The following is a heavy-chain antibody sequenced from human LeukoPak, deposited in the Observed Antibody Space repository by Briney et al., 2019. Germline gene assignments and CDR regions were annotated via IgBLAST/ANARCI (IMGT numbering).Heavy chain of an antibody. CDR2: ITGSGSST. J-gene: IGHJ4*02. Sequence: GGSLRPSCAASGFTFSNYAMTWVRQAPGKGLEWVSAITGSGSSTYYADSVKGRFTISRDNSKNTLYLQMNSLRAEDTAVYYCAKDAKYSTSWYYFDYWGQGTLVTVSS. D-gene: IGHD6-13*01. CDR3: AKDAKYSTSWYYFDY. V-gene: IGHV3-23*01. CDR1: GFTFSNYA.